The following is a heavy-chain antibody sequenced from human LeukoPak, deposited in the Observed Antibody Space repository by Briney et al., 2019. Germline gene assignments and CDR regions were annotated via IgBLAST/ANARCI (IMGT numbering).Heavy chain of an antibody. D-gene: IGHD3-3*01. Sequence: SETLSLTCAVYGGSFSGYYWSWIRQPPGKGLEWIGYIYYSGSTNYNPSLKSRVTISVDTSKNQFSLKLSSVTAADTAVYYCASYDFWSGSNWFDPWGQGTLVTVSS. J-gene: IGHJ5*02. CDR3: ASYDFWSGSNWFDP. CDR2: IYYSGST. CDR1: GGSFSGYY. V-gene: IGHV4-59*08.